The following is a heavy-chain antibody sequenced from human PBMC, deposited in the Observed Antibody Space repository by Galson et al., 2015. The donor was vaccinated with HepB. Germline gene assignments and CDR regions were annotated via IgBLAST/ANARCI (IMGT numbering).Heavy chain of an antibody. CDR1: GYTFSSFS. CDR2: INTYNRHT. V-gene: IGHV1-18*01. Sequence: SVKVSCKTSGYTFSSFSITWVRQAPGQGLEWMGWINTYNRHTNYAQKFQGRVTMTTDTSTSTAFMELRSLRSDDTAIYYCARGAFVMVVDSIQNNWFGPWGQGTLVTVSS. CDR3: ARGAFVMVVDSIQNNWFGP. J-gene: IGHJ5*02. D-gene: IGHD2-15*01.